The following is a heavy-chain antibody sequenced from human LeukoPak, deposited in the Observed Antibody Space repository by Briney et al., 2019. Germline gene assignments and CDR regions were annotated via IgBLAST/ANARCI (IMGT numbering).Heavy chain of an antibody. Sequence: GGSLRLSCAASGFTLSSYAMHSVRQAPGKGLEWVAVISYDGSNKYYADSVKGRFTISRDNSKNTLYLQMNSLRAEDTAVYYCARDEDIVATIGGYFDYWGQGTLVTVSS. CDR1: GFTLSSYA. CDR3: ARDEDIVATIGGYFDY. J-gene: IGHJ4*02. V-gene: IGHV3-30*04. D-gene: IGHD5-12*01. CDR2: ISYDGSNK.